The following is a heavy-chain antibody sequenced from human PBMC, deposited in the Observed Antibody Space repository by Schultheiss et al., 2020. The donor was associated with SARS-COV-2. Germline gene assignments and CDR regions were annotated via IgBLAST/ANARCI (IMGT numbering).Heavy chain of an antibody. CDR2: INRNDAGT. Sequence: ASVKVSCKASGYTFSNYAINWLRQAPGQGLEWMGWINRNDAGTNYAQKFQGRVTMTRDTSISTAYMELSRLRSDDTAVYYCARDGALGRFDSWGQGTLVTVSS. CDR3: ARDGALGRFDS. D-gene: IGHD4/OR15-4a*01. J-gene: IGHJ5*01. V-gene: IGHV1-2*02. CDR1: GYTFSNYA.